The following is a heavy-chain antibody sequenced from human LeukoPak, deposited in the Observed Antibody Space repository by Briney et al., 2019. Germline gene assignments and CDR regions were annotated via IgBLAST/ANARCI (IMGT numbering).Heavy chain of an antibody. CDR1: GGSISSYY. CDR2: IYYSGST. Sequence: SETLSLTCTVSGGSISSYYWSWIRQPPGKGLEWIGYIYYSGSTNYNPSLKSRVTISVDTSKNQFSLKLSSVTAADTAVYYCARAVVVARGLMAYFDYWGQGTLVTVSS. J-gene: IGHJ4*02. CDR3: ARAVVVARGLMAYFDY. D-gene: IGHD3-10*01. V-gene: IGHV4-59*01.